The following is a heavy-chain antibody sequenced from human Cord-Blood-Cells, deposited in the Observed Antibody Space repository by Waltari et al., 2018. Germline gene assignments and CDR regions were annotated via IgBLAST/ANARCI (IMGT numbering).Heavy chain of an antibody. CDR2: ITPNRGGT. J-gene: IGHJ6*02. Sequence: QVQLVQSGAEVKKPGASVKVSCKASGYTFTGYYMHWVRQAPGQGLGWRGWITPNRGGTNYAKKFQGRVTMTRDTSISTAYMELSRLRSDDTAVYYCARSSGNDFWSGYYYYGMDVWGQGTTVTVSS. D-gene: IGHD3-3*01. V-gene: IGHV1-2*02. CDR1: GYTFTGYY. CDR3: ARSSGNDFWSGYYYYGMDV.